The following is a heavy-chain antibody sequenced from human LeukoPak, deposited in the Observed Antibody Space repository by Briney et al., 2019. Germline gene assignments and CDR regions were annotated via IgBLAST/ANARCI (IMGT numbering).Heavy chain of an antibody. Sequence: SETLSLTCTFSGGSVSSYYWSWIRQPPGKRLEWIGYIYYSGSTDYNPSLESRLTISLDTSKNHCSLKLSSVTAADTAVYYCARGYSDGSCYSDYWGQGTLVTVSS. CDR3: ARGYSDGSCYSDY. CDR2: IYYSGST. J-gene: IGHJ4*02. V-gene: IGHV4-59*02. D-gene: IGHD2-15*01. CDR1: GGSVSSYY.